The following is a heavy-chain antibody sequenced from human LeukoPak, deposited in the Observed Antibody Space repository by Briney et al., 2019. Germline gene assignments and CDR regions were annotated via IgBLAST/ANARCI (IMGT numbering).Heavy chain of an antibody. J-gene: IGHJ4*02. V-gene: IGHV1-18*01. CDR3: ARDKVGATTSLDY. CDR2: ISAYNGNT. D-gene: IGHD1-26*01. CDR1: GGTFSSYA. Sequence: GASVKVSCKASGGTFSSYAISWVRQAPGQGLEWMGWISAYNGNTNYAQKLQGRVTMTTDTSTSTAYMELRSLRSDDTAVYYCARDKVGATTSLDYWGQGTLVTVSS.